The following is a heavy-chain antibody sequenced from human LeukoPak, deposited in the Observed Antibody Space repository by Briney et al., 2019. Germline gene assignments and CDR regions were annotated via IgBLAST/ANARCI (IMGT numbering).Heavy chain of an antibody. CDR1: GFTFSSYA. D-gene: IGHD3-22*01. V-gene: IGHV3-23*01. Sequence: GGSLRLSCAASGFTFSSYAMSWVRQAPGEGLEWVSAISGSGGSTYYADSVKGRFTISRDNSKNTLYLQMNSLRAEDTAVYYCAKITYYYDSRAIDYWGQGTLVTVSS. J-gene: IGHJ4*02. CDR3: AKITYYYDSRAIDY. CDR2: ISGSGGST.